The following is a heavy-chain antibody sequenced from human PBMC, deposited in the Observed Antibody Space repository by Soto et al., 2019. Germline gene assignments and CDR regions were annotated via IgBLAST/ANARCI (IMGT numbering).Heavy chain of an antibody. Sequence: GGSLRLSCAASGFTFDDYAMHWVRQAPGKGLEWVSGISWNSGSIGYADSVKGRFTISRDNAKNSLYLQMNSLRAEDTALYYCAKDSRKIKVANSFYDYWGQGTLVTVSS. CDR2: ISWNSGSI. V-gene: IGHV3-9*01. CDR3: AKDSRKIKVANSFYDY. J-gene: IGHJ4*02. CDR1: GFTFDDYA.